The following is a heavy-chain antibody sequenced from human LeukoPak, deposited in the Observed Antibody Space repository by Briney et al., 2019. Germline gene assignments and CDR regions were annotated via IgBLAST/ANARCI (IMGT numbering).Heavy chain of an antibody. J-gene: IGHJ4*02. CDR1: GGSFSGYY. Sequence: PSETLSLTCAVYGGSFSGYYWSWIRQPPGKGLEWIGEINHSGSTNYNPSLKSRVTISVDTSKNQFSLKLSSVTAADTAVYYCASAPLYDISTGYRGGGLDYWGQGTLVTVSS. V-gene: IGHV4-34*01. CDR3: ASAPLYDISTGYRGGGLDY. D-gene: IGHD3-9*01. CDR2: INHSGST.